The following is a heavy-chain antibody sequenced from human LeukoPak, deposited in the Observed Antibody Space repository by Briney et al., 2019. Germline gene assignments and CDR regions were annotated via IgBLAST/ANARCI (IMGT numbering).Heavy chain of an antibody. J-gene: IGHJ6*02. CDR3: AKVAGTDYYYYCGMDV. D-gene: IGHD6-19*01. Sequence: GGSLRLSCAASGFTFSSYGMHWVRQAPGKGLEWVAVISYDGSSKYYADSVKGRFTISRDNSKNTLYLQMNSLRAEDTAVYYCAKVAGTDYYYYCGMDVWGQGTTVTVSS. CDR1: GFTFSSYG. CDR2: ISYDGSSK. V-gene: IGHV3-30*18.